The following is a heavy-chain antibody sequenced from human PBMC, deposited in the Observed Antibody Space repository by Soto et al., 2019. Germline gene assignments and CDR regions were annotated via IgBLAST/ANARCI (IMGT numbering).Heavy chain of an antibody. D-gene: IGHD4-4*01. J-gene: IGHJ6*02. CDR2: INHSGST. CDR3: ARRGNPWYYYYGMDV. CDR1: GGSFSGYY. V-gene: IGHV4-34*01. Sequence: SETLSLTCAVYGGSFSGYYWSWIRQPPGKGLEWIGEINHSGSTNYNPSLKSRVTISVDTSKNQFSLKLSSVTAADTAVYYCARRGNPWYYYYGMDVWGQGTTVTVSS.